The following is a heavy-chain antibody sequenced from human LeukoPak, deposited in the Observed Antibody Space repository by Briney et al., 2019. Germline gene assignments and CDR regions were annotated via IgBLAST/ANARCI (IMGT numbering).Heavy chain of an antibody. D-gene: IGHD4-11*01. CDR2: IYYSGST. J-gene: IGHJ5*02. V-gene: IGHV4-59*01. CDR3: ARVLGTTVNWFDP. CDR1: GGSISSYY. Sequence: PSETLSLTCTVSGGSISSYYWSWIRQPPGKGLEWIGYIYYSGSTNYNPSLKSRVTISVDTSKNQFSLKLSSVTAADTAVYYCARVLGTTVNWFDPWGQGTLVTVSS.